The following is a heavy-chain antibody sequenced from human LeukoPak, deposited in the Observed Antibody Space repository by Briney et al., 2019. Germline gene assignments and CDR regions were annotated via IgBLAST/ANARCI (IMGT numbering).Heavy chain of an antibody. V-gene: IGHV3-13*01. D-gene: IGHD1-14*01. CDR2: IGTAGDT. CDR1: GFTFSSYD. CDR3: ARVTSRLGWFDP. J-gene: IGHJ5*02. Sequence: GGSLRLSCAASGFTFSSYDMHWVRQATGKGLEWVSAIGTAGDTYYPGSVKGRFTISRDNSKNKLYLQMNSLRAEDTAVYYCARVTSRLGWFDPWGQGTLVTVSS.